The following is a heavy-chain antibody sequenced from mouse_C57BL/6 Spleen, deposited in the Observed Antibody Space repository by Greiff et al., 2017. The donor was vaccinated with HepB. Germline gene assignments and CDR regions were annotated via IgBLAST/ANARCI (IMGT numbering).Heavy chain of an antibody. CDR3: ARQDYDERYFDV. J-gene: IGHJ1*03. CDR2: INPYNGGT. D-gene: IGHD2-4*01. CDR1: GYTFTDYY. V-gene: IGHV1-19*01. Sequence: EVQLQQSGPVLVKPGASVKMSCKASGYTFTDYYMNWVKQSHGKSLEWIGVINPYNGGTSYNQKFKGKATLTVDKSSSTAYMELNSLTSEDSAVYYCARQDYDERYFDVWGTGTTVTVSS.